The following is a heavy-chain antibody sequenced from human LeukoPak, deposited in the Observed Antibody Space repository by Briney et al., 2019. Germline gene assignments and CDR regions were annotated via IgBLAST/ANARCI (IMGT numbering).Heavy chain of an antibody. Sequence: PGGSLRLSCAASGFTFSSYEMNWVRQAPGKGLEWVSYISSSGSTIYYADSVKGRFTISRDNAKNSLYLQMNSLRAGDTAVYYCAKGPIYSGSYYFDYWGQGTLVTVSS. CDR2: ISSSGSTI. V-gene: IGHV3-48*03. D-gene: IGHD1-26*01. CDR3: AKGPIYSGSYYFDY. CDR1: GFTFSSYE. J-gene: IGHJ4*02.